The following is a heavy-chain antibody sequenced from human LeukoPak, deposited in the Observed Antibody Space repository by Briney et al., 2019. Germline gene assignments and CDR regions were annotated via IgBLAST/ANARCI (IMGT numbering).Heavy chain of an antibody. Sequence: PSQTLSLTCTVSGGSISSGGYYWSWIRQHPGKGLEWIGYIYYSGSTYYNPSLKSRVTISVDMSKNQFSLKLSSVTAADTAVYYCARLSPPHYDSSGYYYVGAFDIWGQGTMVTVSS. J-gene: IGHJ3*02. CDR3: ARLSPPHYDSSGYYYVGAFDI. V-gene: IGHV4-31*03. CDR2: IYYSGST. D-gene: IGHD3-22*01. CDR1: GGSISSGGYY.